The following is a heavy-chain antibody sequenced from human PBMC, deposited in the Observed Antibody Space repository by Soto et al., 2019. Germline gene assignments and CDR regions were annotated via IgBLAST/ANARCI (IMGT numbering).Heavy chain of an antibody. CDR3: ARAHYHDSSGPNGHAFDI. CDR2: ISDDGDKV. Sequence: GGSLRLSCAASEFTFSDYAMHWVRQAPGKGLEWVAVISDDGDKVFYADSMKVRLTISRDNSKSTLFLQLTSLGPEDTALYYCARAHYHDSSGPNGHAFDIWGQGTLVTVSS. D-gene: IGHD3-22*01. V-gene: IGHV3-30-3*01. J-gene: IGHJ3*02. CDR1: EFTFSDYA.